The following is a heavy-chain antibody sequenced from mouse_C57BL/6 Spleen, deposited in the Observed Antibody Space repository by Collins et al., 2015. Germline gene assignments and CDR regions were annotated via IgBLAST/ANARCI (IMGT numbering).Heavy chain of an antibody. CDR1: GYTFTSYW. CDR3: AREQEISQGYFDV. CDR2: IDPSDSET. J-gene: IGHJ1*03. V-gene: IGHV1-52*01. Sequence: QVQLQQPGAELVRPGSSVKLSCKASGYTFTSYWMHWVKQRPIQGLEWIGNIDPSDSETHYNQKFKDKATLTVDKSSSTAYMQLSSLTSEDSAVYYCAREQEISQGYFDVWGIGTTVTVSS.